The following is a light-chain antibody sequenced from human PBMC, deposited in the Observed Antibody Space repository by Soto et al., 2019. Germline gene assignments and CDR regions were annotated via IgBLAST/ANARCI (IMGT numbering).Light chain of an antibody. CDR2: DAS. Sequence: IEMTQSPATLSLSPGEKATLSCRASQSVGSYLAWYQQKPGQAPRLPIFDASHRASGIPPRFSGSGSGTDFTLTINSLEAEDFAVYYCQQRSYWPQYTFGQGTKLEIK. CDR3: QQRSYWPQYT. V-gene: IGKV3-11*01. J-gene: IGKJ2*01. CDR1: QSVGSY.